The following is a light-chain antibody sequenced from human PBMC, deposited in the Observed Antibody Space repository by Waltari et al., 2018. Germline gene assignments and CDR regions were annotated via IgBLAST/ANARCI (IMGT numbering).Light chain of an antibody. CDR1: QRISSY. J-gene: IGKJ1*01. Sequence: DIQMTQSPSSLPASVGDRVTISCRASQRISSYLNWYQQETGKAPRLLIYGATSLQSEVPSRFSGSGSGTDFTLTISSLQPEDFATYYCQQTYKTPRTFGQGTKVDI. V-gene: IGKV1-39*01. CDR2: GAT. CDR3: QQTYKTPRT.